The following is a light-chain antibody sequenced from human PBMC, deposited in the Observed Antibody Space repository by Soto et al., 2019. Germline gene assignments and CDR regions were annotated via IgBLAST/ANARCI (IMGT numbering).Light chain of an antibody. CDR2: KVS. CDR3: MKGTHWPLIT. J-gene: IGKJ5*01. CDR1: QSLEYSDGNTY. Sequence: DVVMTQSPLSLPVTLGQPASISCRSSQSLEYSDGNTYLNWFQQRPGQSPRRLIYKVSNRDSGVPDRFSGSGSGTDFTLKISRVEAEDVGVYYCMKGTHWPLITFGQGTRLEIK. V-gene: IGKV2-30*01.